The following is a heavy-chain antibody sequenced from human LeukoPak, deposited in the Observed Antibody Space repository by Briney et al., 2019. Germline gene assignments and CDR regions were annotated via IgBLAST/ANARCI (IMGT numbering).Heavy chain of an antibody. J-gene: IGHJ4*02. Sequence: GGSLRFSCAASGFTFSNYNMNWVRQAPGKGLEWVSFISTSSSYIYYADSVKGRFTISRDNARNSLYLQMNSLRAEDTAVYYCARGEWSSSPFDYWGQGTLVTVSS. D-gene: IGHD6-6*01. CDR3: ARGEWSSSPFDY. CDR2: ISTSSSYI. CDR1: GFTFSNYN. V-gene: IGHV3-21*01.